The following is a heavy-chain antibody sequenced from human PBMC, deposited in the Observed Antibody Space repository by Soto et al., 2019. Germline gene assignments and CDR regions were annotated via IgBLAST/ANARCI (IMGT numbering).Heavy chain of an antibody. CDR1: CGSFSGYY. J-gene: IGHJ6*02. Sequence: SETLSLTCSVYCGSFSGYYWSWIRQPPGKGLEWIGEINHSGSTNYNPSLKSRVTISVDTSKNQFSLKLSSVTAADTAVYYCARAVRYGSGSYYYYYGMDVWGQGTTVT. D-gene: IGHD3-10*01. V-gene: IGHV4-34*01. CDR3: ARAVRYGSGSYYYYYGMDV. CDR2: INHSGST.